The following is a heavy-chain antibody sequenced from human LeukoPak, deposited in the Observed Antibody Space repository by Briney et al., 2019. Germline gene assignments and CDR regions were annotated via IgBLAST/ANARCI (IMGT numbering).Heavy chain of an antibody. Sequence: PSETLSLTCNVTGGSISGYHWSWIRQPPGKGLEWLGYIYYSGSSNYNPSLKSRVTMSADTSKNQFSLKLSSVTAADTAVYYCARVPRSYYYYYYMDVWGKGTTVTVSS. V-gene: IGHV4-59*01. CDR1: GGSISGYH. J-gene: IGHJ6*03. CDR2: IYYSGSS. CDR3: ARVPRSYYYYYYMDV.